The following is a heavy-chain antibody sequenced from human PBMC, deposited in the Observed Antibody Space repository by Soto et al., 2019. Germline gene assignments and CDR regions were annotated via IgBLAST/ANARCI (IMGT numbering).Heavy chain of an antibody. CDR3: GRGSHYCSGGNCYRYNWFDP. CDR2: INHSGST. CDR1: GGSFSGYY. Sequence: PSETLSLTCAVYGGSFSGYYWSWIRQPPGKGLEWIGEINHSGSTNYNPSLKSRVTISVDTSKNQFSLKLNSVTAADTAVYYCGRGSHYCSGGNCYRYNWFDPWGQGTLVTVS. D-gene: IGHD2-15*01. V-gene: IGHV4-34*01. J-gene: IGHJ5*02.